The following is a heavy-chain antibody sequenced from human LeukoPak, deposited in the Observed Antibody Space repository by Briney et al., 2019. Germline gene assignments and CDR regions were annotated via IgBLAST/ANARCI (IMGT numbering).Heavy chain of an antibody. J-gene: IGHJ2*01. CDR1: GGSISSGSYY. CDR2: IYTSGST. V-gene: IGHV4-61*02. CDR3: ARDRAVTSVWYFDL. Sequence: SETLSLTCTVSGGSISSGSYYWSWIRQPAGKGLEWIGRIYTSGSTNYNPSLKSRVTISVDTSKNQFSLKLTSVTAADTAVYYCARDRAVTSVWYFDLWGRGTLVTVSS. D-gene: IGHD4-17*01.